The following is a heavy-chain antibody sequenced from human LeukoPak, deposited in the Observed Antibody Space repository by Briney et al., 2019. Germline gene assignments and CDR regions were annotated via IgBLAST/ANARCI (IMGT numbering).Heavy chain of an antibody. Sequence: ETLSLTCTVSGGSISSSSYYWGWIRQPPGKGLEWIGSIYYSGSTYYNPSLKSRVTISVDTSKNQFSLKLSSVTAADTAVYYCARRSGSYLYWGQGTLVTVSS. D-gene: IGHD1-26*01. CDR3: ARRSGSYLY. CDR2: IYYSGST. CDR1: GGSISSSSYY. J-gene: IGHJ4*02. V-gene: IGHV4-39*01.